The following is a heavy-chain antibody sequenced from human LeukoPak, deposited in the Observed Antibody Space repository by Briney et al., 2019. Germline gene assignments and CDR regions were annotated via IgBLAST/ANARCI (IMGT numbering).Heavy chain of an antibody. Sequence: SVKVSCKASRGTFTNYAISWVRQAPGQGLEWMGGIIPIFPTANYAQKFQGRVTITADESTSTAYMELSSLRSEDTAVYYCARDRPGRYCSTTSCFTASPFAPWGQGTLVTVSS. V-gene: IGHV1-69*13. CDR2: IIPIFPTA. J-gene: IGHJ5*02. CDR3: ARDRPGRYCSTTSCFTASPFAP. D-gene: IGHD2-2*02. CDR1: RGTFTNYA.